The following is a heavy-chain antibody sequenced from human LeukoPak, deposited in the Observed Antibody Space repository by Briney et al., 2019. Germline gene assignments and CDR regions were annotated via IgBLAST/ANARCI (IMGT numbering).Heavy chain of an antibody. D-gene: IGHD6-25*01. Sequence: GGSLRLSCAASGFTFSAYWMHWVRQAPGKGLMWVSRIHKDGLNTWFADSVRGRFTISRDNAKNTVYLQLNSLTVEDTAGCYCAIESEAAGTYYLDHWGQGNLVTVSS. CDR1: GFTFSAYW. V-gene: IGHV3-74*01. J-gene: IGHJ4*02. CDR2: IHKDGLNT. CDR3: AIESEAAGTYYLDH.